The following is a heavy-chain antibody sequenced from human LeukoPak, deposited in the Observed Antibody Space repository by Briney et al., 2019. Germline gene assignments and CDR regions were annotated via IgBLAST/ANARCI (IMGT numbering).Heavy chain of an antibody. J-gene: IGHJ4*02. Sequence: ASVKVSCKASGYTFTGYYMHGVRQAPGQSLEWMGWINPDSGGTNYAQKFQGRVTMTRDTSISTAYMELSRLRSDDTAVYYCARDDRYYYDSSGYVDYWGQGTLVTVSS. V-gene: IGHV1-2*02. CDR1: GYTFTGYY. D-gene: IGHD3-22*01. CDR2: INPDSGGT. CDR3: ARDDRYYYDSSGYVDY.